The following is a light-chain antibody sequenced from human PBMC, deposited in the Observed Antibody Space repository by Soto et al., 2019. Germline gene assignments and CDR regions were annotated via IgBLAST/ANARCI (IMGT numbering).Light chain of an antibody. V-gene: IGKV3-20*01. J-gene: IGKJ3*01. Sequence: EIVLTQSPATLPLSPGERATLSCRASPSVSRSYLAWYQQKPGQAPRLFIYGASSRATGIPDRFSGSGSGTEFTLTISRLEPEDFAVYYCQQYGSSPLTFGPGTKVDI. CDR3: QQYGSSPLT. CDR2: GAS. CDR1: PSVSRSY.